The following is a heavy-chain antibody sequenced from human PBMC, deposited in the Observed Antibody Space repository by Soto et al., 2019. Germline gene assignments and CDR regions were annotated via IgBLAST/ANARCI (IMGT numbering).Heavy chain of an antibody. CDR3: ARENYYDSSGYYTLYYFDY. CDR2: INPSGGST. V-gene: IGHV1-46*01. J-gene: IGHJ4*02. D-gene: IGHD3-22*01. CDR1: GYTFTNYF. Sequence: SVKVSCKASGYTFTNYFMHWVRQVPGQGLEWMGIINPSGGSTTYAQKFQGRVTMTKDTSTSTVYMELSSLRSEDTAVYHCARENYYDSSGYYTLYYFDYWGQGTLVTVSS.